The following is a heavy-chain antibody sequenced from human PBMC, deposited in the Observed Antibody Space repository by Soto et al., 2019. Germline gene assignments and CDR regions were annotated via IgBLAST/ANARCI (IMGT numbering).Heavy chain of an antibody. CDR3: AVPTGIEVTGPDY. CDR2: ISGNSDAT. Sequence: ESGGGLVQPGGSLRLSCAASGFTFGNYAMSWVRQAPGKGLEWVAAISGNSDATYYADSVKGRFTISRDNSKNTLYLQLNTLRADDTAVYFCAVPTGIEVTGPDYWGQGALVSVSS. V-gene: IGHV3-23*01. D-gene: IGHD6-19*01. CDR1: GFTFGNYA. J-gene: IGHJ4*02.